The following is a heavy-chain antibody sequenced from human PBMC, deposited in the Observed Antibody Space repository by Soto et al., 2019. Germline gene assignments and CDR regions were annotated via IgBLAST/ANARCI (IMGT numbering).Heavy chain of an antibody. V-gene: IGHV1-2*02. CDR2: INPNSGGT. CDR3: AREIAYCGGDCYSRWFDP. J-gene: IGHJ5*02. D-gene: IGHD2-21*02. Sequence: ASVKVSCKASGYTFTGYYMHWVRQAPGQGLEWMGWINPNSGGTNYAQKFQGRVTMTRDTSISTAYMELSRLRSDDTAVYYCAREIAYCGGDCYSRWFDPWGQGTLVTVSS. CDR1: GYTFTGYY.